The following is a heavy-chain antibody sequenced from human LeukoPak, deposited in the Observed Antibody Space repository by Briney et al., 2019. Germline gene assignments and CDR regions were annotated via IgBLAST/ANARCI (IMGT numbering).Heavy chain of an antibody. J-gene: IGHJ4*02. CDR3: ARNVGWYSHDS. CDR2: IFGSGST. Sequence: SETLSLTCTVSGDSLSSHFWSWIRQPPGQGLECIGFIFGSGSTNYDPSLRGRVTISEDTSKNHFSLKLTSVTAADTAVYYCARNVGWYSHDSWGQGTLVTVSS. CDR1: GDSLSSHF. V-gene: IGHV4-59*08. D-gene: IGHD6-19*01.